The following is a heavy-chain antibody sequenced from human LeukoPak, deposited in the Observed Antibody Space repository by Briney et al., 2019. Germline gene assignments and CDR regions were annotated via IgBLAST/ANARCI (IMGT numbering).Heavy chain of an antibody. D-gene: IGHD7-27*01. J-gene: IGHJ4*02. CDR1: GFTFSDYY. V-gene: IGHV3-11*01. Sequence: PGGSLRLSCAASGFTFSDYYMSWIRQVPGKGLEWVSYITSSGDTIYYADSVKGRFTISRDIPEDSVYLQMNSLRAEDTGVYYCAREGGNWGEGYFDYWGQGTLVTVSS. CDR2: ITSSGDTI. CDR3: AREGGNWGEGYFDY.